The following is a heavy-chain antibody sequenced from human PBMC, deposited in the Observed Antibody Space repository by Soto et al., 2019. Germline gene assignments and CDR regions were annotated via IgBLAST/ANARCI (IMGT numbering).Heavy chain of an antibody. V-gene: IGHV1-69*13. CDR1: GGTFSSYA. CDR2: IIPIFGTG. J-gene: IGHJ6*02. CDR3: ARDGAYYDFWSGSYGMDV. Sequence: GASVKVSCKASGGTFSSYAISWVRQAPGQGLEWMGGIIPIFGTGNYAQKFQGRVTIAADESTSTAYMELSSLRSEDTAVYYCARDGAYYDFWSGSYGMDVWGQGTTVTVS. D-gene: IGHD3-3*01.